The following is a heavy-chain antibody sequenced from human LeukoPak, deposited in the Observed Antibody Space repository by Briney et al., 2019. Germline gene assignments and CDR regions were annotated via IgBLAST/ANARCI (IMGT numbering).Heavy chain of an antibody. Sequence: GGSLRLSCAASGFTFSSYGMHRVRQAPGKGLEWVAFIRYDGSNKYYADSVKGRFTISRDNSKNTLYLQMNSLRAEDTAVYYCAKIVVVTANRDYWGQGTLVTVSS. CDR2: IRYDGSNK. J-gene: IGHJ4*02. D-gene: IGHD2-21*02. CDR1: GFTFSSYG. CDR3: AKIVVVTANRDY. V-gene: IGHV3-30*02.